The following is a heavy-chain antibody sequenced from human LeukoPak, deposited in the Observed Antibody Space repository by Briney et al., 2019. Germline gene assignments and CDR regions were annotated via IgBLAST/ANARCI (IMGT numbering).Heavy chain of an antibody. Sequence: PSETLSLTCAVYGGSSSGYYWSWIRQPPGKGLEWIGEINHSGSTNYNPSLKSRVTISVDTSKNQFSLKLSSVTAADTAVYYCARVGSWYSPGSDVWGQGTTVTVSS. CDR2: INHSGST. D-gene: IGHD6-13*01. CDR1: GGSSSGYY. CDR3: ARVGSWYSPGSDV. V-gene: IGHV4-34*01. J-gene: IGHJ6*02.